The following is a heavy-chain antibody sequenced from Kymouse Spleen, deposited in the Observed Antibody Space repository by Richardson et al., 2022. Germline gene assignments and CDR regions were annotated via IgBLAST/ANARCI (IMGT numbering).Heavy chain of an antibody. V-gene: IGHV4-39*01. Sequence: QLQLQESGPGLVKPSETLSLTCTVSGGSISSSSYYWGWIRQPPGKGLEWIGSIYYSGSTYYNPSLKSRVTISVDTSKNQFSLKLSSVTAADTAVYYCARQGYSYGLNWFDPWGQGTLVTVSS. D-gene: IGHD5-18,IGHD5-18*01. J-gene: IGHJ5*02. CDR1: GGSISSSSYY. CDR2: IYYSGST. CDR3: ARQGYSYGLNWFDP.